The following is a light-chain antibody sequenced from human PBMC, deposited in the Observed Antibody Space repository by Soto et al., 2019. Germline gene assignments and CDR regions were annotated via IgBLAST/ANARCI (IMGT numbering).Light chain of an antibody. Sequence: EFVFTQSPGTLSLSPGERATLSCRASQTVRNNYLAWYQQKPGQAPRLLIYDASSRATGIPDRFSGGGSGTDFTLTISRLEPEDFAVYYCHQYGTSPGTFGKGTKVDIK. V-gene: IGKV3-20*01. CDR1: QTVRNNY. J-gene: IGKJ1*01. CDR2: DAS. CDR3: HQYGTSPGT.